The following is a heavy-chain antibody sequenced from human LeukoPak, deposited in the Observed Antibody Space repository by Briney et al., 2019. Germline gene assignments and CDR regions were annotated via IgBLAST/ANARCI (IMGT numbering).Heavy chain of an antibody. CDR2: IYYSGST. Sequence: PSETLSLTCSVSGGAINNDYWSWVRQPPGKGLEWIGCIYYSGSTNYNPSLKSRVTISVDTSKNQFSLKLSSVTAADTAVYYCATHMTTAYYGMDVWGQGTTVTVSS. CDR3: ATHMTTAYYGMDV. J-gene: IGHJ6*02. V-gene: IGHV4-59*08. D-gene: IGHD4-11*01. CDR1: GGAINNDY.